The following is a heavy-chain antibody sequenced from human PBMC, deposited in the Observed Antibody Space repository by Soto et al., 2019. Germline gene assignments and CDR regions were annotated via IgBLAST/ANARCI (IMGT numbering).Heavy chain of an antibody. J-gene: IGHJ4*02. CDR1: GYTFTSYG. Sequence: QVQLVQSGVEVEKPGASVKVSCKASGYTFTSYGVSWVRQAPGQGLEWMGWISAYNGNTNYAQKFQGRVTMTTDTSTSPAYMAMRSLRSDDTAVYYCARDVPTVTTGGPDYWGQGTLVTVSS. D-gene: IGHD4-17*01. CDR3: ARDVPTVTTGGPDY. V-gene: IGHV1-18*01. CDR2: ISAYNGNT.